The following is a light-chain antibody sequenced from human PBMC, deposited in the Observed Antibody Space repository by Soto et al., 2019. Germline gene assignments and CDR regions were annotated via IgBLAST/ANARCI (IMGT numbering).Light chain of an antibody. CDR1: QSVSSNF. CDR2: GAS. V-gene: IGKV3-20*01. CDR3: HQYSSSRRT. J-gene: IGKJ1*01. Sequence: EIVLTQSPGTLSLSPGERVTLSCRASQSVSSNFLAWYQQKPGQAPRLLIYGASNRAAGIPDRFSGSGSGTDVTLTISRLEPEDLAVYYCHQYSSSRRTFGQGTKVEIK.